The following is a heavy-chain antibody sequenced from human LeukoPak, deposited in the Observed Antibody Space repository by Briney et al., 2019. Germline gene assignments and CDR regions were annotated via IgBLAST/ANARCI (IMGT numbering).Heavy chain of an antibody. CDR1: GYTFTSYG. CDR3: ARGAATVASTLFLRH. D-gene: IGHD6-19*01. CDR2: ISAYNGNT. Sequence: ASVKVSCKASGYTFTSYGVSWVRQAPGQGLEWMGWISAYNGNTNYAQTLQDRVTMTTDTSTSTAYMELRSLRSDDTAVYYCARGAATVASTLFLRHWGQGTMVTVSS. V-gene: IGHV1-18*01. J-gene: IGHJ1*01.